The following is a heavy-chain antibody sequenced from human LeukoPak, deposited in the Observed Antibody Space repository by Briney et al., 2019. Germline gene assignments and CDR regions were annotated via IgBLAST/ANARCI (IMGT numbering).Heavy chain of an antibody. Sequence: PGGSLRLSCAASGFTVSSNYMTWVRQAPGKGLEWVSVLYSGGSTYYAESVKGRFTISRDNSKNTLYLQMNSLRAEDTAVYYCAREGYSYGSGNYYYYGMDVWGQGTTVTVSS. J-gene: IGHJ6*02. CDR1: GFTVSSNY. D-gene: IGHD5-18*01. CDR2: LYSGGST. V-gene: IGHV3-66*01. CDR3: AREGYSYGSGNYYYYGMDV.